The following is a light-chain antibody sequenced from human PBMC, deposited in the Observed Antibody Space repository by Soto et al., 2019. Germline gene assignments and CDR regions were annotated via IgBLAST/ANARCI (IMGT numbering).Light chain of an antibody. CDR1: QSVSSIY. V-gene: IGKV3-20*01. CDR3: QEYGSSRWT. J-gene: IGKJ1*01. CDR2: GAS. Sequence: EIVLTQSPGTLSLSPGERATLSCRASQSVSSIYLAWYQQKPGQAPRLLIYGASSRATGIPDRFSGSGSGTAFPLTISRLEPEDCAVYYCQEYGSSRWTFGQGNKVAI.